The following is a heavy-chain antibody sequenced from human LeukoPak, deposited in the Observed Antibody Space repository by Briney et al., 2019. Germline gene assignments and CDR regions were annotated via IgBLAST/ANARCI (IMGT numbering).Heavy chain of an antibody. CDR3: ARDLGSSGWYGGFDY. J-gene: IGHJ4*02. D-gene: IGHD6-19*01. V-gene: IGHV1-69*04. CDR2: IIPILGIA. CDR1: GGTFSSYA. Sequence: GASVKVSCKASGGTFSSYAISWVRQAPGQGLEWMGRIIPILGIANYAQKFQGRVTITADKSTSTAYMELSSLRSEDTAVYYCARDLGSSGWYGGFDYWGQGTLVTVSS.